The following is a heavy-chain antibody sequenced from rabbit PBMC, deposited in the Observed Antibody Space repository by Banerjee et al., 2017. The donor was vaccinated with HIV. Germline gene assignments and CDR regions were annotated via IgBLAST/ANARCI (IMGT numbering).Heavy chain of an antibody. CDR3: AKCDYIGYALVL. V-gene: IGHV1S40*01. D-gene: IGHD6-1*01. CDR2: IAGGTSGST. J-gene: IGHJ4*01. Sequence: QSLEESGGDLVKPGASLTLTCTASGFDFSSSYWICWVRQAPGKGLEWIGCIAGGTSGSTWYASWAKGRFTISKASSTTVTLQMSSLTAADTATYFCAKCDYIGYALVLWGPGPWSPT. CDR1: GFDFSSSYW.